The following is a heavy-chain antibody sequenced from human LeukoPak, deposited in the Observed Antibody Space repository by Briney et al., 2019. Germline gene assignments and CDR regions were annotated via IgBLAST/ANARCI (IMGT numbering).Heavy chain of an antibody. CDR1: GYTFTSYY. Sequence: ASVKVSCKASGYTFTSYYMHWVRQAPGQGLEWMGIINPSGGSTSYAQKFQGRVTMTRDTSTSTVYMELSSLRSEDTAVYYCARDPTVVTPQYGMDVWDQGTTVTVSS. D-gene: IGHD4-23*01. J-gene: IGHJ6*02. V-gene: IGHV1-46*01. CDR2: INPSGGST. CDR3: ARDPTVVTPQYGMDV.